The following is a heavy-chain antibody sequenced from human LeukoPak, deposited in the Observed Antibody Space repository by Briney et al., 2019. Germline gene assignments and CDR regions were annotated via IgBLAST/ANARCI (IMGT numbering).Heavy chain of an antibody. CDR2: IIPIFGTA. CDR1: GYTFTSYG. V-gene: IGHV1-18*01. J-gene: IGHJ4*02. CDR3: AGDRHRRHYYDSSLHPPLDY. D-gene: IGHD3-22*01. Sequence: GASVKVSCKASGYTFTSYGISWVRQAPGQGLEWMGGIIPIFGTANYAQKFQGRVTMTRDTSISTAYMELRSLRSDDTAVYYCAGDRHRRHYYDSSLHPPLDYWGQGTLVTVSS.